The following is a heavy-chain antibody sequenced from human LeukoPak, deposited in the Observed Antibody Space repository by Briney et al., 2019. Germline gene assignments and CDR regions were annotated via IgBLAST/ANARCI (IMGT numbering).Heavy chain of an antibody. CDR1: GGTFSSYT. J-gene: IGHJ4*02. D-gene: IGHD3-22*01. V-gene: IGHV1-69*02. CDR3: AARRYYYDSSGYFDY. CDR2: IIPILGIA. Sequence: GASVKVSCKASGGTFSSYTTSWVRQAPGQVLEWMGRIIPILGIANYAQKFQGRVTITADKSTSTAYMELSSLRSEDTAVYYCAARRYYYDSSGYFDYWGQGTLVTVSS.